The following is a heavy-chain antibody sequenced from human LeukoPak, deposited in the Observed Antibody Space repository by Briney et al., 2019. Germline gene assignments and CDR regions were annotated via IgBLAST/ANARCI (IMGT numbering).Heavy chain of an antibody. D-gene: IGHD3-3*01. CDR1: GFTFSSYG. Sequence: PGGSLRLSCAASGFTFSSYGMHWVRQAPGKGLEWVSAISGSGGSTYYADSVKGRFTISRDNSKNTLYLQMNSLRAEDTAVYYCAKAINVVRFLEWSTYYGMDVWGQGTTVTVSS. V-gene: IGHV3-23*01. CDR2: ISGSGGST. J-gene: IGHJ6*02. CDR3: AKAINVVRFLEWSTYYGMDV.